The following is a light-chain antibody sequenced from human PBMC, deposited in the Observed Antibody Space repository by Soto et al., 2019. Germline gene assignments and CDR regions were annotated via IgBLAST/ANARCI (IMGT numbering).Light chain of an antibody. Sequence: EIVLTQSPGTLSLSPGERATLSCRASQSVSSRYLAWYQQKPGQAPRLLTYGASSRATGIPDRFSASGSGTDFTLTLSRLEPEDSAVYYCQQYGSSPPITFGGGTKVEIK. V-gene: IGKV3-20*01. J-gene: IGKJ4*01. CDR3: QQYGSSPPIT. CDR2: GAS. CDR1: QSVSSRY.